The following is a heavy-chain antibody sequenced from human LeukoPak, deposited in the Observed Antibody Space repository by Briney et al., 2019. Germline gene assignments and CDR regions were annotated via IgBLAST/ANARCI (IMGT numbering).Heavy chain of an antibody. D-gene: IGHD1-26*01. CDR3: PRQPGGRCFAY. V-gene: IGHV4-28*01. J-gene: IGHJ4*02. CDR2: ISYSGST. Sequence: SDTLSLSCAVSGYSISSNNLWGWIQPPAGRGVEMSGNISYSGSTYYNQSLKGRVTMSVDTSKHNYHLKLSSDTAVDKAECYCPRQPGGRCFAYWGQGPLGTVSS. CDR1: GYSISSNNL.